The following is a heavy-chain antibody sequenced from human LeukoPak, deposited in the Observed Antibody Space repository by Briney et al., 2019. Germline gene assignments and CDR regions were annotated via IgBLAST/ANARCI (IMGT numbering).Heavy chain of an antibody. CDR2: IIPIFGTA. CDR1: GGTFSSYA. V-gene: IGHV1-69*06. CDR3: ARAGYGGNSYYYYYMDV. J-gene: IGHJ6*03. D-gene: IGHD4-23*01. Sequence: SVKVSCKASGGTFSSYAISWVRQAPGQGLEWMGGIIPIFGTANYAQKFQGRVTITADKSTSTAYMELSSLRSEDTAVYYCARAGYGGNSYYYYYMDVWGKGTTVTVSS.